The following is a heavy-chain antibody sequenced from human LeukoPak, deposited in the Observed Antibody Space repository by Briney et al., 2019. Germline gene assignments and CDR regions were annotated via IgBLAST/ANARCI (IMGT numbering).Heavy chain of an antibody. D-gene: IGHD3-22*01. CDR2: INPNSGGT. J-gene: IGHJ6*02. CDR3: ALLVVTVGTPYYYYGVDV. CDR1: GYTFTDYY. V-gene: IGHV1-2*02. Sequence: ASVKVSCKASGYTFTDYYMHWVRQAPGQGLEWIGWINPNSGGTNYAPRFQGRVTMTRDTSISTAYMDLSRLRSDDTAVYYCALLVVTVGTPYYYYGVDVWGQGTTVTVSS.